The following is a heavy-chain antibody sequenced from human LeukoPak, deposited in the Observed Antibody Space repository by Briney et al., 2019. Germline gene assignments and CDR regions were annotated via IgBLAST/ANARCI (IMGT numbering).Heavy chain of an antibody. V-gene: IGHV4-34*01. CDR3: ARGTRWGVGATFDS. Sequence: PSETLSLSCDVYGGSFSDFYWSWIRQPPGKGLQWIGGINHSGTTESNPSLESRVTISVDTTKNQLSLRLTSVTDADTAIYYCARGTRWGVGATFDSWGQGALVTVSS. J-gene: IGHJ4*02. CDR2: INHSGTT. CDR1: GGSFSDFY. D-gene: IGHD1-26*01.